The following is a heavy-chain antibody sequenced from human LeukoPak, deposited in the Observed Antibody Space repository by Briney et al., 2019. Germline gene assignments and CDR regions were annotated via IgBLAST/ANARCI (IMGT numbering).Heavy chain of an antibody. V-gene: IGHV4-39*01. J-gene: IGHJ2*01. CDR3: ATSGNYNHRYWYFDL. CDR1: GGSIYNTAYY. Sequence: PSETLSLTCTVSGGSIYNTAYYWVCLRQPPGKGLEWIGSVYYSGATSYKLSLKSRVTICVYMSKNQFSLKLSVGTASGPTVYYCATSGNYNHRYWYFDLRGRGSPVTVSS. CDR2: VYYSGAT. D-gene: IGHD1-26*01.